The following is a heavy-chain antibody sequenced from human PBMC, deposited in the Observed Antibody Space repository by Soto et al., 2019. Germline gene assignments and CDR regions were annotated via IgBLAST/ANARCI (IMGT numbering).Heavy chain of an antibody. CDR2: IVVGSGNT. D-gene: IGHD3-22*01. J-gene: IGHJ4*02. Sequence: SVKVSCKASGFTFTSSAVQWVRQARGQRLEWIGWIVVGSGNTNYAQKFQERVTITRDMSTSTAYMDLRSLTSDDTAVYYCARDPSNTSGHYQFFDSWGQGTLVTVSS. V-gene: IGHV1-58*01. CDR3: ARDPSNTSGHYQFFDS. CDR1: GFTFTSSA.